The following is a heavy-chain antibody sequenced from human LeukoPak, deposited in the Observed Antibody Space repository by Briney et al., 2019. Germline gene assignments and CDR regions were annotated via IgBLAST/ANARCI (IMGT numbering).Heavy chain of an antibody. V-gene: IGHV3-23*01. J-gene: IGHJ1*01. CDR1: GFTFSSYA. Sequence: GGSLRLSCAASGFTFSSYAMSWVRQAPGKGLEWVSAISGSGGSTYYADSVEGRFTIPRANSKNTLYLQMNSLRAEDTAVYYCAKAAGTGNNAEYFQHWGQGTLVTVSS. D-gene: IGHD6-13*01. CDR2: ISGSGGST. CDR3: AKAAGTGNNAEYFQH.